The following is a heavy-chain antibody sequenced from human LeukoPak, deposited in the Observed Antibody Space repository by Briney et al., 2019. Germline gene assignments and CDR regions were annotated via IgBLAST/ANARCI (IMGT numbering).Heavy chain of an antibody. J-gene: IGHJ4*02. CDR3: AKGPRSVIVAMYYFDC. Sequence: GGSLRLSCAATGFTFSNYAMSWVRQVPGKGLEWVSGISGSGGNTYYADSVKGRFTISRDNSKNTLYLQMNSLRAEDTALYYCAKGPRSVIVAMYYFDCWGQGTLVSVSS. D-gene: IGHD3-22*01. V-gene: IGHV3-23*01. CDR2: ISGSGGNT. CDR1: GFTFSNYA.